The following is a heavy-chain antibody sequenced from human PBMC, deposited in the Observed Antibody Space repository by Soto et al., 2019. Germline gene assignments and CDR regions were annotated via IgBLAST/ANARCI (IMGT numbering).Heavy chain of an antibody. J-gene: IGHJ3*02. V-gene: IGHV1-2*06. CDR2: MNPKRGGA. CDR1: GYTFTDAY. Sequence: ASVKVACKTSGYTFTDAYTHWARQAAGHGLEWMGRMNPKRGGAYFAQKFQGRVTLTRDTSIGTAYIEVNSLPSDDTAVYYCTRENIENSDGLYDDFDIWGQGTTVTVSS. CDR3: TRENIENSDGLYDDFDI. D-gene: IGHD5-18*01.